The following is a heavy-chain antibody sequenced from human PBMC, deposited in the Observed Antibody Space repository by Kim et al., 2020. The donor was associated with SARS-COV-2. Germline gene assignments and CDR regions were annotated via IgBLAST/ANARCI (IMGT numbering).Heavy chain of an antibody. V-gene: IGHV3-7*01. Sequence: GGSLRLSCAASGFSFSRQWMYWVRRAPGKGLEWVATITPDGSDKYYVDSLKGRFTISRDNAKDSVFLQMNSLTVGDTAVYYCARGALDLWGQGTLVTVSS. D-gene: IGHD3-16*01. J-gene: IGHJ5*02. CDR1: GFSFSRQW. CDR2: ITPDGSDK. CDR3: ARGALDL.